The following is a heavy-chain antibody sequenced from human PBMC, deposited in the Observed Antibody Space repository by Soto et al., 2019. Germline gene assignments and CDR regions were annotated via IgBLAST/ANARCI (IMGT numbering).Heavy chain of an antibody. V-gene: IGHV4-59*08. J-gene: IGHJ6*02. D-gene: IGHD3-10*01. Sequence: QVQLQQSGPGLVKPSETLSLTCTVSSGPSRSHNWGWIRQSPGRGLEWIGYVYDTGSTSYNPSLESRVPKSAVTSANHIPLTLSSVSAADTSVYYCVRQGIGALHGLVEVWGQGTTVSVSS. CDR3: VRQGIGALHGLVEV. CDR2: VYDTGST. CDR1: SGPSRSHN.